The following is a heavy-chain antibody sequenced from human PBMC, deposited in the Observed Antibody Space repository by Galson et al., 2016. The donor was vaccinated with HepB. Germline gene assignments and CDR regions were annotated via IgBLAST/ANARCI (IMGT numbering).Heavy chain of an antibody. CDR3: AREGYSSGHCGAFDI. D-gene: IGHD6-19*01. J-gene: IGHJ3*02. Sequence: SLRLSCAASGFTFNNAWMHWVRQAPGKGLEWVSTVGTGHFTHYADSVKGRFIVSRDNSENTLYLQMNSLRADDTALYFYAREGYSSGHCGAFDIWGRGTVVAVSS. V-gene: IGHV3-53*01. CDR2: VGTGHFT. CDR1: GFTFNNAW.